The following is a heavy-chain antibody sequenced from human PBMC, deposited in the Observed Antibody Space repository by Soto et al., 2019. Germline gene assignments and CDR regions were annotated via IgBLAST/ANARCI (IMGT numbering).Heavy chain of an antibody. J-gene: IGHJ4*02. Sequence: QVQLVESGGGVVQPGGSLRLSCAASGFTFSTSVMHWVRQAPGKGLEWMAIISYGGVNKYYADSVKGRFTISRDISESTLYLQMTSLRTEDTAVYYCAREEFEDGLGHFDYWGQGTLVSVSS. CDR2: ISYGGVNK. CDR3: AREEFEDGLGHFDY. V-gene: IGHV3-30-3*01. D-gene: IGHD3-10*01. CDR1: GFTFSTSV.